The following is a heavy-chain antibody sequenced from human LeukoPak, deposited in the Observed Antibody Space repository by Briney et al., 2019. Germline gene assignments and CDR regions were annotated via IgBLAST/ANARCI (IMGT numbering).Heavy chain of an antibody. CDR1: GGTFSSYA. Sequence: SVTVSCKAYGGTFSSYAISWVRQAPGQGLEWMGGIIPIFGTANYAQKFQGRVTITTDESTSTAYMELSSLRTEDTAVYYCARGCSTSCYKWQAAFDIWGQGTMVTVSS. V-gene: IGHV1-69*05. J-gene: IGHJ3*02. D-gene: IGHD2-2*02. CDR3: ARGCSTSCYKWQAAFDI. CDR2: IIPIFGTA.